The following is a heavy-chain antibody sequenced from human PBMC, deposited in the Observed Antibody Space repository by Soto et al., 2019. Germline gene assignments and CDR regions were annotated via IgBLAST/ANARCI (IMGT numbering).Heavy chain of an antibody. D-gene: IGHD2-2*01. CDR3: ARGKEYLAPAVDY. CDR1: GYTFTSYD. V-gene: IGHV1-8*01. CDR2: MNPNSGNT. Sequence: QVQLVQSGAEVKKPGASVKVSCKASGYTFTSYDINWVRQATGQGLEWMGWMNPNSGNTGYAQKLQGRVTIPRNTSISTAYIELSSLRSEDTAVYYCARGKEYLAPAVDYWGQGTLVTVSS. J-gene: IGHJ4*02.